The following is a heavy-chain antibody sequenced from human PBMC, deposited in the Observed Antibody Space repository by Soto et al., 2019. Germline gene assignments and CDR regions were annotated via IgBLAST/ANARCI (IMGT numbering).Heavy chain of an antibody. J-gene: IGHJ4*02. Sequence: QVQLQESGPGLVKPSQTLSLTCTVSGSISSGDYYWNWIRQHPGNGLEWIGYIYYSGSTYYNPSLKSRVTISVDTSKNQFSLDLSSVTAADTAVYYCARGDGTASKFDYWGQGTLVTVSS. D-gene: IGHD1-7*01. V-gene: IGHV4-31*03. CDR2: IYYSGST. CDR3: ARGDGTASKFDY. CDR1: GSISSGDYY.